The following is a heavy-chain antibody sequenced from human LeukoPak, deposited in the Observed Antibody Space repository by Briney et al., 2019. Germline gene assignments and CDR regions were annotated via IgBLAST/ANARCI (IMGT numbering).Heavy chain of an antibody. J-gene: IGHJ4*02. V-gene: IGHV3-53*01. D-gene: IGHD7-27*01. Sequence: GGSLRLSCAASGFTVSSNYMSWVRQAPGKGLEWVSVIYSGGSTYYADSVKGRFTISRDNSKNTLYLQMNSLRAEDTAVYYCARWDESAWGFGNWGPGTLVTVSS. CDR2: IYSGGST. CDR3: ARWDESAWGFGN. CDR1: GFTVSSNY.